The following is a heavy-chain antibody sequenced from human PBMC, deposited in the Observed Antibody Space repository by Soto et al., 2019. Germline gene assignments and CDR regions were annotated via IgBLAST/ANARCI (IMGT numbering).Heavy chain of an antibody. CDR2: IRSKANSYAT. Sequence: PGGSLRLSCAASGFTFSGSAMHWVRQASGKGLEWVGRIRSKANSYATACAESVKGRFTISRDDSKNTAYLQMNSLKTEDTAVYYCTRLEKGYSYGRPFDHWGQGVLVTVSS. J-gene: IGHJ4*02. CDR3: TRLEKGYSYGRPFDH. D-gene: IGHD5-18*01. V-gene: IGHV3-73*01. CDR1: GFTFSGSA.